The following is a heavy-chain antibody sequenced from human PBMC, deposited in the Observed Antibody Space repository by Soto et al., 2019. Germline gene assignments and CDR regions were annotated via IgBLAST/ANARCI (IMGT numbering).Heavy chain of an antibody. CDR1: GFTFSSYG. D-gene: IGHD2-2*01. Sequence: GGSLRLSCAASGFTFSSYGMHWVRQAPGKGLEWVAVIWYDGSNKYYADSVKGRFTISRDNSKNTLYLQRNSLRAEDTAVYYCARAGIVVVPAAMPNAFDIWGQGTMVTVSS. V-gene: IGHV3-33*01. J-gene: IGHJ3*02. CDR2: IWYDGSNK. CDR3: ARAGIVVVPAAMPNAFDI.